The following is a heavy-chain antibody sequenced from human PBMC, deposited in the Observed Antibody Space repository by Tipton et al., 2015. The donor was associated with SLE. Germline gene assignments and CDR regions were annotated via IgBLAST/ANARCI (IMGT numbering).Heavy chain of an antibody. Sequence: TLSLTCTVSGDSIRRGGYYWSWIRQPAGKGLECIGRIYTSGTTNYNPSLKSRVTISVDTSKNQFSLKLSSVTAADTAVYYCARVEGGIPFYYYYYMDVWGKGTTVTVSS. J-gene: IGHJ6*03. V-gene: IGHV4-61*02. CDR2: IYTSGTT. CDR1: GDSIRRGGYY. D-gene: IGHD3-16*01. CDR3: ARVEGGIPFYYYYYMDV.